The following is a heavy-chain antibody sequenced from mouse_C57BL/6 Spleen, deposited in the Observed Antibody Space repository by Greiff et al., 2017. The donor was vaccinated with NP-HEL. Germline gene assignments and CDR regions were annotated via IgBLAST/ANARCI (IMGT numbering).Heavy chain of an antibody. J-gene: IGHJ3*01. CDR1: GYAFSSSW. CDR2: IYPGDGDT. Sequence: QVQLQQSGPELVKPGASVKISCKASGYAFSSSWMNWVKQRPGKGLEWIGRIYPGDGDTNYNGKFKGKATLTADKSSSTAYMQLSSLTSEDSAVYFCARSGGTPGFAYWGQGTLVTVSA. CDR3: ARSGGTPGFAY. D-gene: IGHD4-1*01. V-gene: IGHV1-82*01.